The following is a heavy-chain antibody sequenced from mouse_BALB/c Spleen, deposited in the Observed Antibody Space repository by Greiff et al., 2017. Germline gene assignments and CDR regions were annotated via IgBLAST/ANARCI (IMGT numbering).Heavy chain of an antibody. CDR3: ARPSQFDGYYVDY. D-gene: IGHD2-3*01. V-gene: IGHV5-12-2*01. J-gene: IGHJ4*01. CDR2: ISNGGGST. Sequence: EVKLVESGGGLVQPGGSLKLSCAASGFTFSSYTMSWVRQTPEKRLEWVAYISNGGGSTYYPDTVKGRFTISRDNAKNTLYLQMSSLKSEDTAMYYCARPSQFDGYYVDYWGQGTSVTVSS. CDR1: GFTFSSYT.